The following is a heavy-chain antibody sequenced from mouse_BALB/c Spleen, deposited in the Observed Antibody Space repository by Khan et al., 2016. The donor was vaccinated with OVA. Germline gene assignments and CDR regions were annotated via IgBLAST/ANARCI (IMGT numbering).Heavy chain of an antibody. J-gene: IGHJ3*01. CDR1: GYSITSDYA. Sequence: EVQLQESGPGLVKPSQSLSLTCTVTGYSITSDYAWNWIRQFPGNRLEWMGYINYSGSTSKKPSLKSRMSISRDTSKNQIVLQCNSVTTEDTATYDCVRGRSYWGQGTLVTVSA. CDR3: VRGRSY. V-gene: IGHV3-2*02. CDR2: INYSGST.